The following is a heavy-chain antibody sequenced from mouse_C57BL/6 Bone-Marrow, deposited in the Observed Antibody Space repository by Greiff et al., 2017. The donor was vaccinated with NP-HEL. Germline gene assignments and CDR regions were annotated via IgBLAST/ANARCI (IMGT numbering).Heavy chain of an antibody. CDR3: ASSSYYCNYFWYFDV. J-gene: IGHJ1*03. V-gene: IGHV1-4*01. D-gene: IGHD2-10*01. CDR2: INPSSGYT. CDR1: GYTFTSST. Sequence: QVQLQQSGAELARPGASVKMSCKASGYTFTSSTMHWVKQRPGQGLEWIGYINPSSGYTKYNQKFKDKATLTADKSSSTAYMQLSSLTSEDSAVYYCASSSYYCNYFWYFDVWGTGTTVTVSS.